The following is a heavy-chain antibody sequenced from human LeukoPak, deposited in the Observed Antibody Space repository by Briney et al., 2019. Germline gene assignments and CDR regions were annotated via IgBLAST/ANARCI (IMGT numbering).Heavy chain of an antibody. Sequence: GGSLRLSCAASGFTFSSYSMSWVRQAPGKGLEWVSVIYSGGSTYYADSVKGRFTISRDNSKNTLYLQMNSLRAEDTAVYYCARSLAGYNWNCFDYWGQGTLSPSPQ. CDR1: GFTFSSYS. CDR2: IYSGGST. D-gene: IGHD1-7*01. CDR3: ARSLAGYNWNCFDY. V-gene: IGHV3-53*01. J-gene: IGHJ4*02.